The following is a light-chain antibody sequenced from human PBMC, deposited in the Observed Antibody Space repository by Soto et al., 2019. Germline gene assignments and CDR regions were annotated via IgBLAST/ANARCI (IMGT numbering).Light chain of an antibody. V-gene: IGLV2-14*01. CDR1: SSDVGGYNY. CDR3: SSYTSSSPS. Sequence: QTVVTQPASVSGSPGQSITISCTGTSSDVGGYNYVSWYQQHPGKAPKLMIYDVSNRPSGVSNRFSGSKSGNTASLTISGLKAEDEADYYCSSYTSSSPSFGGGTKLTVL. CDR2: DVS. J-gene: IGLJ2*01.